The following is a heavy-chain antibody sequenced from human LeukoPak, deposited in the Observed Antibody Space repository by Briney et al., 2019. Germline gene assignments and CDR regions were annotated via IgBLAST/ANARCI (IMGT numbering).Heavy chain of an antibody. CDR1: GYSFTSYG. Sequence: VASVKVSCKASGYSFTSYGISWVRQAPGQGLEWMGWINAYNDKTNYAQNLQGGVTMSTDTTTTTAYMELGSLRADDTAVYYCARERGYSSRWLAWFDAWGQGTLVTVSS. D-gene: IGHD6-13*01. V-gene: IGHV1-18*01. CDR3: ARERGYSSRWLAWFDA. J-gene: IGHJ5*02. CDR2: INAYNDKT.